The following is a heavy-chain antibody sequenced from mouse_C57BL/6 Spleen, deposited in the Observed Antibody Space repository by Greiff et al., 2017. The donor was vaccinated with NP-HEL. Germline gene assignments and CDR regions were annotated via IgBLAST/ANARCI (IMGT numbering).Heavy chain of an antibody. Sequence: QVQLKQSGAELVKPGASVKISCKASGYAFSSYWMNWVKQRPGKGLEWIGQIYPGDGDTNYNGKFKGKATLTADKSSSTAYMQLSSRTSEDSAVYFCAREATGKAMDYWGQGTSVTVSS. V-gene: IGHV1-80*01. J-gene: IGHJ4*01. CDR3: AREATGKAMDY. CDR1: GYAFSSYW. CDR2: IYPGDGDT. D-gene: IGHD4-1*02.